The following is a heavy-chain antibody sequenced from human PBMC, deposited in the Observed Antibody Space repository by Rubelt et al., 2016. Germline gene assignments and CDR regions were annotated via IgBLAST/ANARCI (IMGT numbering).Heavy chain of an antibody. J-gene: IGHJ4*02. D-gene: IGHD5-12*01. V-gene: IGHV3-21*05. CDR3: ARDHRHIVDK. Sequence: EVQLVESGGGLVKPGGSLRLSCAASGFTFSSYSMNWVRQAPGKGLEWVSYISSSSSTIYYADSVKGRFTISRDKAKNSLYLQMNSRRAEDTAVYYCARDHRHIVDKWGQGTLVTVSS. CDR2: ISSSSSTI. CDR1: GFTFSSYS.